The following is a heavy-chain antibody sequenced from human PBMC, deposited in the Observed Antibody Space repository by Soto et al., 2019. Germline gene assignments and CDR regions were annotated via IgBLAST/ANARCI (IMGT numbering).Heavy chain of an antibody. CDR2: IYHSGRT. Sequence: SETLSLTCTVSGGSISNGYYYWSWVRQNPGKGLEWIGHIYHSGRTYYNPSLKSRVTISVDTSKNQFSLNLSSVTAADTAVYYCARWVEVSLDFFDSWGQGSQVTGSS. V-gene: IGHV4-31*03. D-gene: IGHD2-15*01. CDR1: GGSISNGYYY. J-gene: IGHJ4*02. CDR3: ARWVEVSLDFFDS.